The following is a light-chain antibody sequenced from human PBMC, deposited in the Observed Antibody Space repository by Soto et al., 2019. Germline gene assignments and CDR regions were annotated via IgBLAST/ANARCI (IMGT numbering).Light chain of an antibody. V-gene: IGKV2-28*01. CDR2: LGS. CDR1: QDIDKF. J-gene: IGKJ1*01. CDR3: MQALQTPRT. Sequence: MTQSPSSVSASVGDRVTITCQSSQDIDKFLNWYQQKPGQSPHLLIYLGSYRASGVPDRFSGSGSGTDFTLKISRVEAEDVGVYYCMQALQTPRTFGLGTKV.